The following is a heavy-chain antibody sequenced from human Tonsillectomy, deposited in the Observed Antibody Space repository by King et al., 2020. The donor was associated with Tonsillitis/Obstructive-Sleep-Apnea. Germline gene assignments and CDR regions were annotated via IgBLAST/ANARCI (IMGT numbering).Heavy chain of an antibody. CDR1: GGSISSGGYY. Sequence: QLQESGPGLVKPSQTLSLTCTVSGGSISSGGYYCSWFRQHPGKGLEWIGYINYSGRTFYNPSLKGLVVISVDTSKNQLSLKLNSVTAADTAVYFCARANYPYWYCDRWGRGNLVTVSS. J-gene: IGHJ2*01. D-gene: IGHD1-7*01. CDR3: ARANYPYWYCDR. CDR2: INYSGRT. V-gene: IGHV4-31*01.